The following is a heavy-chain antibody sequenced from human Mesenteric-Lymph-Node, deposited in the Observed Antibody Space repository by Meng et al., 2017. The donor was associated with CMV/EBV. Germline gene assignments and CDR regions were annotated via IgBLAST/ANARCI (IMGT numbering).Heavy chain of an antibody. D-gene: IGHD2-2*01. CDR1: FSLNTGEVG. CDR2: IYWDDDK. J-gene: IGHJ5*02. V-gene: IGHV2-5*02. Sequence: FSLNTGEVGVGWIRQPPGKALEWLALIYWDDDKRYSQSLKSRLTITKDTSKNQVVLTMTNMDPVDTATYYCAHSHCSSTSCFIYGFDPWGQGTLVTVSS. CDR3: AHSHCSSTSCFIYGFDP.